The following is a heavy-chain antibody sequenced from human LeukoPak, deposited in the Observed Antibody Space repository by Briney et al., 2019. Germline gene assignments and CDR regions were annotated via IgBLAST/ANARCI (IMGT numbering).Heavy chain of an antibody. CDR2: IYYSGST. Sequence: SETLSLTRTVSGGSISSYYWSWIRQPPGKGLEWIGYIYYSGSTNYNPSLKSRVTISVDTSKNQFSLKLSSVTAADTAVYYCARQQLANWFDPWGQGTLVTVSS. CDR1: GGSISSYY. J-gene: IGHJ5*02. CDR3: ARQQLANWFDP. D-gene: IGHD6-13*01. V-gene: IGHV4-59*08.